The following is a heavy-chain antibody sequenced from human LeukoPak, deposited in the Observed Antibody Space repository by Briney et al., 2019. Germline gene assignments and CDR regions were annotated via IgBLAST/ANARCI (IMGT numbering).Heavy chain of an antibody. V-gene: IGHV1-18*01. D-gene: IGHD3-10*01. CDR2: ISLATGAP. Sequence: GASVKVSCKASGYTFTNYGISWVRQASGQGLEWVAWISLATGAPSYAQKFQGRVTLTTDTSTSTAYMELRSLKSDDTAVYYCARDIGLVRGIIMAHWGQGTLVTVSS. CDR3: ARDIGLVRGIIMAH. CDR1: GYTFTNYG. J-gene: IGHJ4*02.